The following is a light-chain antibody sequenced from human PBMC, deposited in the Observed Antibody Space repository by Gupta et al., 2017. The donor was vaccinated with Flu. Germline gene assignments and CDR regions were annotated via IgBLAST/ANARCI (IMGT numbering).Light chain of an antibody. V-gene: IGKV2-28*01. CDR2: LGS. J-gene: IGKJ1*01. Sequence: VSCRSSQSVLHSNGYNYLDWYLQKPGQSQQLLIYLGSNRASGVPDSFSGSGSGTDFTLKISRVEAEDVGVYYCMQALQTPPTFGLGTKVKSN. CDR1: QSVLHSNGYNY. CDR3: MQALQTPPT.